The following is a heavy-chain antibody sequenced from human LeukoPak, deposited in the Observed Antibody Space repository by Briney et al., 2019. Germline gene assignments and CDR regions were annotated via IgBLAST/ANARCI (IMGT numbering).Heavy chain of an antibody. CDR1: GGSISSSSYY. CDR2: IYHSGST. CDR3: ARVLAAAGNWNGDAFDI. J-gene: IGHJ3*02. V-gene: IGHV4-39*07. Sequence: NPSETLSLTCTVSGGSISSSSYYWGWIRQPPGKGLEWIGSIYHSGSTYYNPSLKSRVTISVDTSKNQFSLKLSSVTAADTAVYYCARVLAAAGNWNGDAFDIWGQGTMVTVSS. D-gene: IGHD6-13*01.